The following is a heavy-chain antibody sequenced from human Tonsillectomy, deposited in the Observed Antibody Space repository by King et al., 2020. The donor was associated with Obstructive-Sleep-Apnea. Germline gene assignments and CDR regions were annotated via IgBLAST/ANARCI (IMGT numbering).Heavy chain of an antibody. CDR1: GYSISSGYY. V-gene: IGHV4-38-2*02. CDR2: IYHIGST. CDR3: AKKGGVPAAMGNWYFDL. J-gene: IGHJ2*01. D-gene: IGHD2-2*01. Sequence: QLQESGPGLVKPSETLSLTCTVSGYSISSGYYWGWIRQPPGKGLEWIGSIYHIGSTYYNPSLKSRVTISVDTSKNQFSLKLSSVTAADTAVYYCAKKGGVPAAMGNWYFDLWGRGTLVTVSS.